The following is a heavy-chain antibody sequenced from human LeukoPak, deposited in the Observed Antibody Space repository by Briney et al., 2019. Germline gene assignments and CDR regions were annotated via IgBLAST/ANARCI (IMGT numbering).Heavy chain of an antibody. J-gene: IGHJ4*02. CDR3: ARHGGVGGYCSGGSCRFDS. V-gene: IGHV4-59*08. CDR2: IYYSGSA. CDR1: GGSISSYY. Sequence: SETLSLTCTVSGGSISSYYWSWIRQPPGKGLEWIGYIYYSGSANYNPSLKSRVTISVDTSKNQFSLNLSSVTAADTAVYYCARHGGVGGYCSGGSCRFDSWGQGTLITVFS. D-gene: IGHD2-15*01.